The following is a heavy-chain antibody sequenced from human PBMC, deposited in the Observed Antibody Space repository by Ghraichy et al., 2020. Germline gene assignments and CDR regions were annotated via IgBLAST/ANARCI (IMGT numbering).Heavy chain of an antibody. CDR1: GGSISSYY. Sequence: SETLSLTCTVSGGSISSYYWSWIRQPPGKGLEWIGYIYYSGSTNYNPSLKSRVTISVDTSKNQFSLKLTSVTAADTAVYYCAREEGYGGVFDYWGQGTLVTVSS. J-gene: IGHJ4*02. V-gene: IGHV4-59*01. CDR3: AREEGYGGVFDY. CDR2: IYYSGST. D-gene: IGHD4-23*01.